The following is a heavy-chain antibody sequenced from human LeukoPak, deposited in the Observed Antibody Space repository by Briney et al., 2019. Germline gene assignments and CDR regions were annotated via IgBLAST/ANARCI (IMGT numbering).Heavy chain of an antibody. CDR1: GGSISSGSYY. Sequence: SETLSLTCTVSGGSISSGSYYWCWIRQPAGKGLEWIGRIYTSGSTNYTPSLKSRVTISVDRSKNQFSLKLSSVTAADTAVYYCARVTTIFGVVDYWGRGTLVTVSS. CDR2: IYTSGST. J-gene: IGHJ4*02. CDR3: ARVTTIFGVVDY. D-gene: IGHD3-3*01. V-gene: IGHV4-61*02.